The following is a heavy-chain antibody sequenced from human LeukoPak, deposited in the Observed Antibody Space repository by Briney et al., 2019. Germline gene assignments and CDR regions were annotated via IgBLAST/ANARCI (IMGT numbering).Heavy chain of an antibody. Sequence: ASVKVSCKTSGYNFNDHHVHWVRQAPGQGLEWMGRIYPKSGDTDYPQKLQVRATMTRDTSITTAYMELTSLRSDDTAVYYCVSHYGPGPVWGQGTLVTVS. V-gene: IGHV1-2*06. D-gene: IGHD3-10*01. J-gene: IGHJ4*02. CDR1: GYNFNDHH. CDR2: IYPKSGDT. CDR3: VSHYGPGPV.